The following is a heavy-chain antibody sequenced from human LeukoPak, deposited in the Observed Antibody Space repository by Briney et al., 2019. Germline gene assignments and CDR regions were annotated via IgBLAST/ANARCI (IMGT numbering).Heavy chain of an antibody. V-gene: IGHV3-74*01. CDR1: GFTFSSYG. CDR3: ARANIVVAPVYDY. Sequence: GGSLRLSCAASGFTFSSYGMRWVRHAPGKGLVWVSRINSDGSSTSYADSVKGRFTISRDNAKNTLYLQMNSLRAEDTAVYYCARANIVVAPVYDYWGQGTLVTVSS. D-gene: IGHD2-2*01. CDR2: INSDGSST. J-gene: IGHJ4*02.